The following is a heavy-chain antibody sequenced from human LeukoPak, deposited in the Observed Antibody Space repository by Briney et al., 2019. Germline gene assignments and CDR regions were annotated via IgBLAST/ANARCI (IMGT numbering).Heavy chain of an antibody. CDR1: GFTVSDNY. J-gene: IGHJ4*02. Sequence: GGSLRLSCAASGFTVSDNYMSWVRQAPGKGLESVSVIYSGGGTYYADSVKGRFTISSDNSKNTLYLQMNSLRAEDTAVYYCARAVVVPALDCWGQGTLVTVSS. V-gene: IGHV3-53*01. CDR2: IYSGGGT. D-gene: IGHD2-2*01. CDR3: ARAVVVPALDC.